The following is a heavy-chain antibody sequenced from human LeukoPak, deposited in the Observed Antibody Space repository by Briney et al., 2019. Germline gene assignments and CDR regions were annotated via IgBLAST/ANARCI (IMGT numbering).Heavy chain of an antibody. CDR3: AKDPRGSIFGVVIVSYYFDY. CDR2: ISGIGGST. CDR1: GFTFSSYA. J-gene: IGHJ4*02. D-gene: IGHD3-3*01. V-gene: IGHV3-23*01. Sequence: GGSLRLSCAASGFTFSSYAMSWVRQAPGKGLEWVSAISGIGGSTYYADSVKGRFTISRDNSKNTLYLQMNSLRAEDTAVYYCAKDPRGSIFGVVIVSYYFDYWGQGTLVTVSS.